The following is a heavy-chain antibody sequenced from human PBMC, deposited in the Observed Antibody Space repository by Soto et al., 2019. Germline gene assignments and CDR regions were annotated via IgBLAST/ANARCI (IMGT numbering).Heavy chain of an antibody. V-gene: IGHV1-69*01. D-gene: IGHD2-15*01. CDR3: ARVGLYCSGGSCYSFDY. Sequence: QVQLVQSGAEVKKPGSAVKVSCKASGGTFSSYAISWVRQAPGQGLEWMGGIIPIFGTANYAQKFQGRVTITADESTSNAYMELSSLRSEGTAVYYCARVGLYCSGGSCYSFDYWGQGTLVTVSS. CDR1: GGTFSSYA. J-gene: IGHJ4*02. CDR2: IIPIFGTA.